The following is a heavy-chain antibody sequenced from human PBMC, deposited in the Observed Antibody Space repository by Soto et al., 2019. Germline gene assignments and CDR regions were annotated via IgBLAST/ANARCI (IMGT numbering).Heavy chain of an antibody. D-gene: IGHD2-15*01. V-gene: IGHV1-18*01. Sequence: APVKVSCKASGYTFTSYRISWVRQAPGQGLEWMGWISAYNGNTNYAQKLQGRVTMTTDTSTSTAYMELRSLRSDDTAVYYCARAPTAYCSGGSCYLGYFQHWGQGTLVTVSS. CDR2: ISAYNGNT. J-gene: IGHJ1*01. CDR1: GYTFTSYR. CDR3: ARAPTAYCSGGSCYLGYFQH.